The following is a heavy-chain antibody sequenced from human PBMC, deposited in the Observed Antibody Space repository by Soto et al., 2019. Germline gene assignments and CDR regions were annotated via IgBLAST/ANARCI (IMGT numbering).Heavy chain of an antibody. Sequence: HPGGSLRLSCAASGFTFSSYGMHWVRQAPGKRLEWVAVISYDGINKYYADSVKGRFTISRDNSKNTLYLQMNSLRAEDTAVYYCAKDVLLWFGELNYGMDVWGQGTTVTVSS. CDR3: AKDVLLWFGELNYGMDV. CDR2: ISYDGINK. CDR1: GFTFSSYG. V-gene: IGHV3-30*18. J-gene: IGHJ6*02. D-gene: IGHD3-10*01.